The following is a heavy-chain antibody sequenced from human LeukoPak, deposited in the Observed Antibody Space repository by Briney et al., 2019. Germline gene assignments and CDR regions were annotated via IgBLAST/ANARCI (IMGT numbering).Heavy chain of an antibody. Sequence: SETLSLTCTVSGYSISSGYYWDWIRQPPGKGLEWIGSIYHSGSTYYNPSLKSRVTISVDTSKNQFSLKLSSVTAADTAVYYCARAKGTYGVDYWGQGTLVTVSS. V-gene: IGHV4-38-2*02. D-gene: IGHD3-10*01. CDR3: ARAKGTYGVDY. CDR1: GYSISSGYY. CDR2: IYHSGST. J-gene: IGHJ4*02.